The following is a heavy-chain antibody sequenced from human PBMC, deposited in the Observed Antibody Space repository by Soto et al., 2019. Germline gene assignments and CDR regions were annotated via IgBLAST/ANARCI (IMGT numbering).Heavy chain of an antibody. CDR3: ARTPRAVAGTGGMDV. CDR2: INHSRST. CDR1: GGSLSDYY. V-gene: IGHV4-34*01. J-gene: IGHJ6*02. Sequence: QVQLQQWGAGLLKSSETLSLTCAVYGGSLSDYYWSWIRQPPGKGLEWIGEINHSRSTNYNPSLKGRVTITVDTSQNQFSLKVSSVTAADTAVYYCARTPRAVAGTGGMDVWGRVTTVTVAS. D-gene: IGHD6-19*01.